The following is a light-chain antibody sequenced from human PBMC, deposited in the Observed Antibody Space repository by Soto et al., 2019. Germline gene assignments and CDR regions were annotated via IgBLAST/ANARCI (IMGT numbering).Light chain of an antibody. CDR3: CSYTTSNTFV. Sequence: HCVLTQPASVSGSLGRSITISCSGTSSDVGAYNYVSWYQQYPGKAPKLMIYHVTDRPSGVSNRFSGSKSGNTASLTISGLQAEDEADYYCCSYTTSNTFVFGTGTKVTVL. J-gene: IGLJ1*01. CDR1: SSDVGAYNY. CDR2: HVT. V-gene: IGLV2-14*01.